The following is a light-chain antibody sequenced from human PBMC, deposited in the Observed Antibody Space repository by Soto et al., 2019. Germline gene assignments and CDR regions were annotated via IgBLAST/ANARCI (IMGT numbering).Light chain of an antibody. J-gene: IGLJ1*01. Sequence: LTQPRSVSGSPGQSVTISCTGTSSDVGNYNYVSWYQQHPGKAPKLMIYEVSNRPSGVSNRFSGSKSGNTASLTISGLQAEDEADYYCSSYTSSSTLNYVFGTGTKVTVL. CDR1: SSDVGNYNY. CDR3: SSYTSSSTLNYV. V-gene: IGLV2-14*01. CDR2: EVS.